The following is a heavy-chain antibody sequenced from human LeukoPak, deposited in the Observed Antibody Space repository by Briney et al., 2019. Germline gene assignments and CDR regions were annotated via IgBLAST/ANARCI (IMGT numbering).Heavy chain of an antibody. D-gene: IGHD5-18*01. J-gene: IGHJ4*02. V-gene: IGHV1-46*01. CDR3: GRVRGYSYGFYG. Sequence: ASVKVSCKASGYTFTSYNMHWVRQAPGQGLGRMGIINPSGGSTSNAQKFQGSVTMTRDMSTSTVYMELSSLRSEGTALYYCGRVRGYSYGFYGWGKGTLVTLS. CDR1: GYTFTSYN. CDR2: INPSGGST.